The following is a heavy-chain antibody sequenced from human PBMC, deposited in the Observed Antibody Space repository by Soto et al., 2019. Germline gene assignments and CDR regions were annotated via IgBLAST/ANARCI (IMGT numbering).Heavy chain of an antibody. Sequence: SETLSLTCTVSGGSISSYYWSWIRQPPGKGLEWIGYIYYSGSTNYNPSLKSRVTISVDTSKHQFSLKLSSVTAADTAVYYCARGDSSSWYVFDYWGQGTLVTVSS. D-gene: IGHD6-13*01. V-gene: IGHV4-59*01. CDR3: ARGDSSSWYVFDY. J-gene: IGHJ4*02. CDR2: IYYSGST. CDR1: GGSISSYY.